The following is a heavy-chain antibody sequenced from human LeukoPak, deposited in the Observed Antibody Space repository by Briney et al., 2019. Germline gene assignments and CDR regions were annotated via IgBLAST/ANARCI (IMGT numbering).Heavy chain of an antibody. D-gene: IGHD3-22*01. J-gene: IGHJ4*02. CDR2: IYYGGSL. CDR1: GGSISSSSSY. Sequence: PSETLSLTCTVSGGSISSSSSYWGWIRQPPGKGLEWIGSIYYGGSLYYNPSLKSRVTISVDTSKNRFSLKLSSVTAADTAVYYCAREGFYSDSSGYYVFDSWGRGTLVTVSS. V-gene: IGHV4-39*07. CDR3: AREGFYSDSSGYYVFDS.